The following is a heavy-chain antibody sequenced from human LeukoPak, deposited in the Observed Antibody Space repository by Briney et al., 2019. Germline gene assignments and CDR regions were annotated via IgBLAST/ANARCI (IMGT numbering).Heavy chain of an antibody. CDR2: ISYDGSNK. J-gene: IGHJ6*03. D-gene: IGHD5-12*01. CDR3: AKAVTSDYHSLYYNYYMDV. V-gene: IGHV3-30*18. CDR1: GFTFRSYA. Sequence: HPGGSLRLSCAASGFTFRSYAMLWVRQAPGKGLVWVAVISYDGSNKYFGVSVKGRFTISRDNSKNTLYLQMDSLSAEDTAIYYCAKAVTSDYHSLYYNYYMDVWGKGTTVTVSS.